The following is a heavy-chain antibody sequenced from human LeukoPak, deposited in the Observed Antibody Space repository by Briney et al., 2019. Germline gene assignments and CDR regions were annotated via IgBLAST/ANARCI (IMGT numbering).Heavy chain of an antibody. CDR2: IYHTGTT. D-gene: IGHD1-20*01. J-gene: IGHJ4*02. CDR1: GISVNTTYF. V-gene: IGHV4-38-2*02. CDR3: ARVVDNWNVAVFDY. Sequence: SETLSLTCTVSGISVNTTYFWGWIRQAPGKGLEWIGSIYHTGTTDHNPSLKSRVTISIDTSKNQFSLKLSSVTAADTAVYYCARVVDNWNVAVFDYWGQGTLVTVSS.